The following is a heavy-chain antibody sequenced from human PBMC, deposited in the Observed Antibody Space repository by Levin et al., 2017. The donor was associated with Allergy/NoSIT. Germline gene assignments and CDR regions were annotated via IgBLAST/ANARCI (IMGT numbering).Heavy chain of an antibody. Sequence: SETLSLTCTVSGGSISSGGYYWSLIRQHPGKGLEWIGYIYNSGSTHYNPSLKSRVTISVDTSKNQFSLKLNSVTAADTAVYYCARNGVNTAPWYFDLWGRGTLVTVSS. D-gene: IGHD5-18*01. CDR1: GGSISSGGYY. CDR2: IYNSGST. V-gene: IGHV4-31*03. J-gene: IGHJ2*01. CDR3: ARNGVNTAPWYFDL.